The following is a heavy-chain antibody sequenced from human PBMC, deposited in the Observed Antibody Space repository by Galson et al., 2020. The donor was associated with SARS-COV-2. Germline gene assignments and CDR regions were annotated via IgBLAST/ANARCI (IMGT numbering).Heavy chain of an antibody. D-gene: IGHD3-9*01. V-gene: IGHV3-30*03. CDR2: ISYDGSNK. Sequence: GESLKISCAASGFTFSSYGMHWVRQAPGKGLAWVAVISYDGSNKYYADSVKGRFTISRDNSKNTLYLQMNSLRAEDTAVYYCARPLTGYYPADYWGQVTLVTVSS. J-gene: IGHJ4*02. CDR1: GFTFSSYG. CDR3: ARPLTGYYPADY.